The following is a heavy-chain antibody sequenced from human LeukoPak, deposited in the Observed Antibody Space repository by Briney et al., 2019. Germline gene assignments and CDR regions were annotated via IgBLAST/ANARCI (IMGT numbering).Heavy chain of an antibody. J-gene: IGHJ4*02. CDR3: AKDWNLRSKNGDYFDY. CDR1: GFTFSSYA. Sequence: PGASLGLSCAASGFTFSSYAMSWVRQAPGKGLEWVSAISGSGGSTYYADSVKGRFTISRDNSKNTLYLQMNSLRAEDTAVYYCAKDWNLRSKNGDYFDYWGQGTLVTVSS. V-gene: IGHV3-23*01. CDR2: ISGSGGST. D-gene: IGHD4-17*01.